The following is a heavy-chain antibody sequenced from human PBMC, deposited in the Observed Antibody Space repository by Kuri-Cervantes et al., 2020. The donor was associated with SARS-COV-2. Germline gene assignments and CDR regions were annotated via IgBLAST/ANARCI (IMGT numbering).Heavy chain of an antibody. CDR2: INHSGST. Sequence: SETLSLTCTVSGGSVSSGSYYWSWIRQPPGKGLEWIGEINHSGSTNYNPSLKSRVTISVDTSKNQFSLKLSSVTAADTAVYYCAREQFTDGYNYDYFDYWGQGTLVTVSS. CDR1: GGSVSSGSYY. V-gene: IGHV4-39*02. CDR3: AREQFTDGYNYDYFDY. D-gene: IGHD5-24*01. J-gene: IGHJ4*02.